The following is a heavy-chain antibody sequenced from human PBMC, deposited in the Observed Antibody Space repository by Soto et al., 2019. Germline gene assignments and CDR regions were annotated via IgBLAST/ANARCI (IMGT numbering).Heavy chain of an antibody. CDR1: GFTFSSYS. D-gene: IGHD1-26*01. V-gene: IGHV3-21*01. CDR2: ISSSSSYI. J-gene: IGHJ4*02. Sequence: EVQLVESGGGLVKPGGSLRLSCAASGFTFSSYSMNWVRQAPGKGLEWVSSISSSSSYIYYADAVKGRFTISRDNAKNALYLQMNSLRAEATAVYYCAGNRGGATRSGPFDYWGQGTLVTVSS. CDR3: AGNRGGATRSGPFDY.